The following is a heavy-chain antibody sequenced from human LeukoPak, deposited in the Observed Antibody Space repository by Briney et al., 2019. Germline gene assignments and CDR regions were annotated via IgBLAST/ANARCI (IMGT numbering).Heavy chain of an antibody. Sequence: GGSLRLSCAASGFTFSSYEMNWVRQAPGKGLEWVSYISSSGSTIYYADSVKGRFTISRDNAKNSLYLQMNSLRAEDTAVYYCARGGYCSGGSCYYHRGFDYWGQGTLVTVSS. CDR1: GFTFSSYE. J-gene: IGHJ4*02. CDR2: ISSSGSTI. D-gene: IGHD2-15*01. CDR3: ARGGYCSGGSCYYHRGFDY. V-gene: IGHV3-48*03.